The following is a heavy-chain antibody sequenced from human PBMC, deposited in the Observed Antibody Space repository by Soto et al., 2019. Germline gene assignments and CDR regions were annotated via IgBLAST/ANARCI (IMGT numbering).Heavy chain of an antibody. CDR1: GFTFSSYG. CDR2: ISYDGSNK. J-gene: IGHJ4*02. D-gene: IGHD4-17*01. Sequence: QVQLVESGGGVVQPGRSLRLSCAASGFTFSSYGMHWVRQAPGKGLEWVAVISYDGSNKYYADSVKGRFTISRDNSKNTLYLQTNSLRAEDTAVYYCAKEARLRGGFDYWGQGTLVTVSS. V-gene: IGHV3-30*18. CDR3: AKEARLRGGFDY.